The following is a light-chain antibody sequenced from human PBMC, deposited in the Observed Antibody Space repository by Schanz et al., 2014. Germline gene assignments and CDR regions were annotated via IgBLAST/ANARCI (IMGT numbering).Light chain of an antibody. Sequence: QSALTQPPSASGSPGQSVTISCTGTSSDVGGYKYVSWYQQHPGKAPKLMIYEVSKRPSGVPDRFSASKSGNTASLTVSGLQADDEADYYCTSYAGSNQVVFGGGTQLTVL. CDR3: TSYAGSNQVV. V-gene: IGLV2-8*01. CDR2: EVS. CDR1: SSDVGGYKY. J-gene: IGLJ2*01.